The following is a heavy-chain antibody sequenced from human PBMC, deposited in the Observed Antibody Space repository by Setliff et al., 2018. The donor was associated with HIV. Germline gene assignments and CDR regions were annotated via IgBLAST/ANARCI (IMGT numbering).Heavy chain of an antibody. CDR1: GFRFSDYY. J-gene: IGHJ3*01. CDR3: ARDIPPEYPGFDL. V-gene: IGHV3-11*04. D-gene: IGHD6-6*01. CDR2: ISSSGRTI. Sequence: PGGSLRLSCAASGFRFSDYYMNWIRQAPGKGLEWISSISSSGRTIKYEDSVKGRCTISRDNAKRSLYLQMNSLRVEDTAVYYCARDIPPEYPGFDLWGQGTVVTVSS.